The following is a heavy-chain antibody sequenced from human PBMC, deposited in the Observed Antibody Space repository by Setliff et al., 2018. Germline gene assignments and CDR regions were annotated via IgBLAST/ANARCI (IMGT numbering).Heavy chain of an antibody. J-gene: IGHJ3*02. V-gene: IGHV1-18*01. D-gene: IGHD6-19*01. CDR2: ISPYSGNT. CDR3: ARRPIALAGYRKGAFDI. Sequence: ASVKVSCKASGYTFTDYGVTWVRQAPGQGLEWVGWISPYSGNTYYAPKFQGRITMTTDTSTTTAYMELKSLRSDDTAVYYCARRPIALAGYRKGAFDIWGQGTMVTVSS. CDR1: GYTFTDYG.